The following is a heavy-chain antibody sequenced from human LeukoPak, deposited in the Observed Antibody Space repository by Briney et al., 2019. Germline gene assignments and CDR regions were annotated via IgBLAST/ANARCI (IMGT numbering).Heavy chain of an antibody. CDR1: GFTFSNYW. V-gene: IGHV3-7*01. J-gene: IGHJ4*02. Sequence: QPGGSLRLSCAASGFTFSNYWMSWVRQAPGKGLEWVANIKQDGSEKYFVDSVKGRFTISRDNAKNSLYLQMNSLRAEDTAVYYCAKDLENDYGGKTDDYWGQGTLVTVSS. CDR3: AKDLENDYGGKTDDY. D-gene: IGHD4-23*01. CDR2: IKQDGSEK.